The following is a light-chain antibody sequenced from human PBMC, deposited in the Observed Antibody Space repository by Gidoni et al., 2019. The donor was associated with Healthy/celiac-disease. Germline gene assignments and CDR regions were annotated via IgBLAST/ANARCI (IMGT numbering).Light chain of an antibody. CDR3: QVWDSGSGV. J-gene: IGLJ1*01. CDR2: YDS. V-gene: IGLV3-21*04. Sequence: SYVLTQPPSVSVAPGKTARITCGGNNIGSKSVHWYQQKPGQAPVLVIYYDSDRPSGIPERFSGSNSGNTATLTISRVEAGDEADYYCQVWDSGSGVFGTGTKVTVL. CDR1: NIGSKS.